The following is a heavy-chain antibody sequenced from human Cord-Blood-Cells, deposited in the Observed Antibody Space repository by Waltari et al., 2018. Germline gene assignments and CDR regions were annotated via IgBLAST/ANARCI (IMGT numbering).Heavy chain of an antibody. CDR3: ARPLDYYDSSGIYAFDI. D-gene: IGHD3-22*01. Sequence: QLQLQESGPGLVKPSETQSLTCTVSGGSISSSSYYWGWIRQPPGKGLEWIGSIYYSGSTYYNPSLKSRVTISVDTSKNQFSLKLSSVTAADTAVYYCARPLDYYDSSGIYAFDIWGQGTMVTVSS. V-gene: IGHV4-39*01. CDR1: GGSISSSSYY. CDR2: IYYSGST. J-gene: IGHJ3*02.